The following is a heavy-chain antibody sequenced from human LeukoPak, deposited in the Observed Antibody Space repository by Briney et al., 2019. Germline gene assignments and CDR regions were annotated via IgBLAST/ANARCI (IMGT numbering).Heavy chain of an antibody. Sequence: PSETLSLTCAVSGDSMSGYYWSWIRQPPGKGLEWIGEIYHSGSTNYNPSLKSRVTISVDKSKNQFSLKLSSVTAADTAVYYCARVGPLYSSSHRWFDPWGQGTLVTVSS. CDR3: ARVGPLYSSSHRWFDP. D-gene: IGHD6-13*01. CDR2: IYHSGST. CDR1: GDSMSGYY. J-gene: IGHJ5*02. V-gene: IGHV4-34*01.